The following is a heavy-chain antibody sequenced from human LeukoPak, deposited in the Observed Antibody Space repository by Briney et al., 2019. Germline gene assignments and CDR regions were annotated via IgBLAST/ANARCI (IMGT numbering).Heavy chain of an antibody. J-gene: IGHJ5*02. CDR2: ISAYNGNT. Sequence: ASVKVSCKASGYTFTSYGISWVRQAPGQGLEWMGWISAYNGNTNYAQRLQGGVTMTTDTSTSTAYMELRSLRSDDTAVYYCAREPYYGSGSSHFDPWGQGTLVTVSS. V-gene: IGHV1-18*01. CDR3: AREPYYGSGSSHFDP. D-gene: IGHD3-10*01. CDR1: GYTFTSYG.